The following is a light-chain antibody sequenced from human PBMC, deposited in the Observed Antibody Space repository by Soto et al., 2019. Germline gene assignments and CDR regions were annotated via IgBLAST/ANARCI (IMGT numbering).Light chain of an antibody. CDR2: TNN. CDR1: NSNIGRNY. V-gene: IGLV1-47*01. CDR3: AAWDDSLRGWV. J-gene: IGLJ3*02. Sequence: QYVLTQPPSASETPGQRVTISCSGGNSNIGRNYVYWYHQHHPGTAPKLLIYTNNQLPSGVPERFSASKSGTSASLAISGLRSEDEADYYCAAWDDSLRGWVFGGETKVTVL.